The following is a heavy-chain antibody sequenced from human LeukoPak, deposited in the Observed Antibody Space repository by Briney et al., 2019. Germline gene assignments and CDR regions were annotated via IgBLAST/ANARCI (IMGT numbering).Heavy chain of an antibody. CDR3: ARGSGSYYP. Sequence: SETLSLTCAVYGGSFSGYYWSWIRQPPGKGLEWIGEINHSGSTNYNPSLRSRVTISVDTSKNQFSLKLSSGTAPDTAVYYGARGSGSYYPWGQGTLVTVS. CDR2: INHSGST. J-gene: IGHJ5*02. D-gene: IGHD3-10*01. CDR1: GGSFSGYY. V-gene: IGHV4-34*01.